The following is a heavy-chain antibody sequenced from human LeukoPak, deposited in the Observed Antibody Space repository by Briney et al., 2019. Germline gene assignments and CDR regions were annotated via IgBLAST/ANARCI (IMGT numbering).Heavy chain of an antibody. V-gene: IGHV1-2*02. J-gene: IGHJ6*02. CDR2: INPNSGGT. CDR1: GYTFTGYY. CDR3: ARGSGSYVVYYYYGMDV. D-gene: IGHD3-10*01. Sequence: ASVKVSCKASGYTFTGYYMHWVRQAPGQGLEWMGWINPNSGGTNYAQKFQGRVTMTRDTSISTAYMELSRLRSDDTAVYYCARGSGSYVVYYYYGMDVWGQGTTVTVSS.